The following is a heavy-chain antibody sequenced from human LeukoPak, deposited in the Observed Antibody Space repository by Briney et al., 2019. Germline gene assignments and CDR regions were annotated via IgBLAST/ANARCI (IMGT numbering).Heavy chain of an antibody. D-gene: IGHD2/OR15-2a*01. CDR3: TRFYWNGLNFFDP. Sequence: SQTVSLTCAICGDSVSSSSTTWDWIRQSPSRGVEGLVRTYYMSKWYNDYAVSVKGRISINADTSNHHFSLQLNSVTPEDTAVYYCTRFYWNGLNFFDPWGQGTLVTVSS. V-gene: IGHV6-1*01. J-gene: IGHJ5*02. CDR1: GDSVSSSSTT. CDR2: TYYMSKWYN.